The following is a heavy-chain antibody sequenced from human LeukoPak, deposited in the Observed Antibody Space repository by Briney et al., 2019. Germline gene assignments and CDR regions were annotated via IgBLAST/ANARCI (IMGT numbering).Heavy chain of an antibody. CDR3: ARDLDTLTIFDY. V-gene: IGHV1-8*03. J-gene: IGHJ4*02. D-gene: IGHD5-18*01. CDR1: GYTFTSYD. Sequence: GASVKVSCKASGYTFTSYDINWVRQATGQGLEWMGWMNPNSGNTGYAQKFQGRVTITRNTSISTAYMELSRLRSDDTAVYYCARDLDTLTIFDYWGQGTLVTVSS. CDR2: MNPNSGNT.